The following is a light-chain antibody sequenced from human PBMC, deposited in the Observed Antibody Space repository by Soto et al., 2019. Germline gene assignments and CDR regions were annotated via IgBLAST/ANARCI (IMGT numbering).Light chain of an antibody. J-gene: IGKJ1*01. V-gene: IGKV3-20*01. CDR3: HQYGSAPAWT. CDR2: GAS. CDR1: QSISSSY. Sequence: EIVLTQSPGTLSLFPGERATLSCRASQSISSSYLAWYQQKPGQAPRLLIYGASSRATGIPDRFSGAGSATDFTLTISRLEPEDFAVYYCHQYGSAPAWTFGQGPKVDIK.